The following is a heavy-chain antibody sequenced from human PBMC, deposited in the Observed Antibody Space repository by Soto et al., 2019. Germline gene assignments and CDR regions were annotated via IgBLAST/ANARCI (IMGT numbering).Heavy chain of an antibody. CDR2: IKSKTDGGTT. D-gene: IGHD6-19*01. V-gene: IGHV3-15*01. CDR3: TTGSSGWSKGGFDP. Sequence: PWGSLSLSCVPSVFTFSNAWMSWVRQAPGKGLEWVGRIKSKTDGGTTDYAAPVKGRFTISRDDSKNTLYLQMNSLKTEDTAVYYCTTGSSGWSKGGFDPWGQGTMVTVSS. CDR1: VFTFSNAW. J-gene: IGHJ5*02.